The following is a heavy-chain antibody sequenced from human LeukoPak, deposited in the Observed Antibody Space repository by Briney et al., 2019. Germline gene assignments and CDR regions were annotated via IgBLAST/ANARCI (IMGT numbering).Heavy chain of an antibody. CDR3: ARRLGSEGYSSSWNNWFDP. CDR1: GFSLSTSGVG. D-gene: IGHD6-13*01. Sequence: SGPTLVKPTQTLTLTCTFSGFSLSTSGVGVGWIRQPPGKALEWLALIYWNDDKRYSPSLKSRLTITKDTSKNQVVLTMTNMDPVDTATYYCARRLGSEGYSSSWNNWFDPWGQGTLVTVSS. J-gene: IGHJ5*02. V-gene: IGHV2-5*01. CDR2: IYWNDDK.